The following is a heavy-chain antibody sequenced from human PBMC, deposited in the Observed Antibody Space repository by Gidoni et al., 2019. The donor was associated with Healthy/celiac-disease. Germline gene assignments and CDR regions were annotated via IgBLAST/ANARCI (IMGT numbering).Heavy chain of an antibody. CDR1: GGSFSGYY. CDR2: INHSGST. D-gene: IGHD2-15*01. CDR3: ARDDVVVVAARGAFDI. Sequence: QVQLQQWGAGLLKPSETLSLTCAVYGGSFSGYYWSWIRQPPGQGLEWIGEINHSGSTNYNPSLKSRVTISVDTSKNQFSLKLSSVTAADTAVYYCARDDVVVVAARGAFDIWGQGTMVTVSS. V-gene: IGHV4-34*01. J-gene: IGHJ3*02.